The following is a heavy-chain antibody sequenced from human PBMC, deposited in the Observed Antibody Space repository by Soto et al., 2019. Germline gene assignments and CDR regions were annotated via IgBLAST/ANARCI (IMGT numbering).Heavy chain of an antibody. D-gene: IGHD2-21*02. Sequence: GGSLRLSCAGSGFTFSDYTLSWVRQPPGKGLEWVSSISSGSSHIYYAESLKGRFTTTSDNADNTLYLEVSSLRAEDTAVYYCTCSPYCYGDCHPVGIFEYWGQGALVTVSS. CDR2: ISSGSSHI. V-gene: IGHV3-21*06. J-gene: IGHJ4*02. CDR1: GFTFSDYT. CDR3: TCSPYCYGDCHPVGIFEY.